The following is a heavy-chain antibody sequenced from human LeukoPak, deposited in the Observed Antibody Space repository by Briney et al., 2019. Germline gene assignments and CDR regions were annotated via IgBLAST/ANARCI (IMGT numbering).Heavy chain of an antibody. CDR2: IKQDGSEI. Sequence: PGGSLRLSSAASGFTVSRNYMSWVRQAPGKGLEWVANIKQDGSEIYYVDSVRGRATISRDNAKNSLYLQMNNLRAEDTAVYYCARDGYSGSYYDMWGQGTMVTVCS. J-gene: IGHJ3*02. CDR1: GFTVSRNY. CDR3: ARDGYSGSYYDM. D-gene: IGHD1-26*01. V-gene: IGHV3-7*04.